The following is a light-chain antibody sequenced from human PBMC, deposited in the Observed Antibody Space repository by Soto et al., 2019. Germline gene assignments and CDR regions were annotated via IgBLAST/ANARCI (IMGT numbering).Light chain of an antibody. CDR2: DVS. CDR3: CPYAGTYTLV. V-gene: IGLV2-11*01. Sequence: QSALTQPRSVSGSPGQSVTISCTGTSSDVGAYNYVSWYQQHPGKVPKLMIYDVSRRPSGVPDRCSGSKSGNTASLTIAGLQADDEGDYYCCPYAGTYTLVFGGGTKLSVL. J-gene: IGLJ3*02. CDR1: SSDVGAYNY.